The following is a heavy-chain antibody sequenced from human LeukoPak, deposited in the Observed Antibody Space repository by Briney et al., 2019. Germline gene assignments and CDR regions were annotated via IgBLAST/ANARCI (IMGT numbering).Heavy chain of an antibody. D-gene: IGHD6-13*01. Sequence: PGGSLRLSCAASGFTFSSYEMNWVRQVPGKGLEWISYISSSGSIIYFADSVKGRFTISRDNAKNSLYLQMNSLRAEDTAVYYCARPSRPYRSSEYFQHWGQGTLVIVSS. CDR2: ISSSGSII. CDR3: ARPSRPYRSSEYFQH. J-gene: IGHJ1*01. V-gene: IGHV3-48*03. CDR1: GFTFSSYE.